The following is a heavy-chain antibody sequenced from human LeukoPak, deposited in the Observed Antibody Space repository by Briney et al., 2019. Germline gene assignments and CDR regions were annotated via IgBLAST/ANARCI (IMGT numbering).Heavy chain of an antibody. V-gene: IGHV3-33*08. J-gene: IGHJ4*02. CDR3: ARGYYGSGSYYMGNY. CDR2: IWYDGSNK. CDR1: GFTFSSYA. D-gene: IGHD3-10*01. Sequence: GGSLRLSCAASGFTFSSYAMSWVRQAPGKGLEWVAVIWYDGSNKYYADSVKGRFTISRDNSKNTLYLQMNSLRVEDSALYYCARGYYGSGSYYMGNYWGQGTLVTVSS.